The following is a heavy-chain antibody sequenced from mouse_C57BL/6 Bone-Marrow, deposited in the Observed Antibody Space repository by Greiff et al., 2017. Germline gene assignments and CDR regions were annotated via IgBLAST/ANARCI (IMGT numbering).Heavy chain of an antibody. V-gene: IGHV1-82*01. CDR2: IYPGDGDT. CDR3: ARSGVTTVAWFDY. CDR1: GYSFTGYY. Sequence: QVQLKQSGPELVKPGASVKISCKASGYSFTGYYMNWVKQSPEKSLEWIGRIYPGDGDTNYNGKFKGKATLTADKSSSTAYMQLSSLTSEDSAVYFCARSGVTTVAWFDYWGQGTTRTVSS. J-gene: IGHJ2*01. D-gene: IGHD1-1*01.